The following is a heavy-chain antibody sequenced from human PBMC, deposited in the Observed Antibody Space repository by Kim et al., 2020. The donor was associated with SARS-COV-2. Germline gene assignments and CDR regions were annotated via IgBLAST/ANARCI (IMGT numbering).Heavy chain of an antibody. CDR2: ISGSGGST. Sequence: GGSLRLSCAASGFTFSSYAMSWVRQAPGKGLEWVSAISGSGGSTYYADSVKGLFTISRDNSKNTLYLQMNSLRAEDTAVYYCAKGGYGSGSYSYYYGMDVWGQGTTVTVSS. J-gene: IGHJ6*02. V-gene: IGHV3-23*01. CDR3: AKGGYGSGSYSYYYGMDV. CDR1: GFTFSSYA. D-gene: IGHD3-10*01.